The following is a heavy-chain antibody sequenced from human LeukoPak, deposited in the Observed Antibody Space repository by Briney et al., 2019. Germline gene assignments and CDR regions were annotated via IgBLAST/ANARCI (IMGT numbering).Heavy chain of an antibody. CDR2: IYHSGST. V-gene: IGHV4-4*02. Sequence: SGTLSLTCAVSGGSISSSNWWSWVRQPPGKGLEWIGEIYHSGSTNYNPSLKSRVTISVDRSKNQFSLKLSSVTAADTAVYYCAREGGSIAVAGFDYWGQGTLVTVSS. CDR1: GGSISSSNW. D-gene: IGHD6-19*01. J-gene: IGHJ4*02. CDR3: AREGGSIAVAGFDY.